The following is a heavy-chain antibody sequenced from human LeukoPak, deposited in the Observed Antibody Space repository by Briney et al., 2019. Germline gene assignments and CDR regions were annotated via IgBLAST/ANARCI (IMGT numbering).Heavy chain of an antibody. Sequence: PGGSLRLSCAASGFAFSSYAMTWVRQAPGKGLEKVSGVGSGGGGRTYYADSVKGRFSISRDNSRDTLNLQMNSLRAEDTAIYYCVQSTAWYRSSWYLMYWGQGILVTVSS. CDR2: VGSGGGGRT. J-gene: IGHJ4*02. CDR3: VQSTAWYRSSWYLMY. CDR1: GFAFSSYA. D-gene: IGHD6-13*01. V-gene: IGHV3-23*01.